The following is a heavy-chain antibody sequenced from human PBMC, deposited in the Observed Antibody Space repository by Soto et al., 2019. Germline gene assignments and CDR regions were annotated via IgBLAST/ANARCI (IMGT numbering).Heavy chain of an antibody. J-gene: IGHJ5*02. V-gene: IGHV1-2*02. CDR2: INPNSGST. D-gene: IGHD3-16*01. CDR1: GYTFTGYY. Sequence: ASVKVSRKASGYTFTGYYIHWVRQAPGQGLEWLGWINPNSGSTSSAQNFQGRVTLTRDTSISTAYMELSRLTPDDTAVYFCARDFRGKTDWLDPWGQGTLVTASS. CDR3: ARDFRGKTDWLDP.